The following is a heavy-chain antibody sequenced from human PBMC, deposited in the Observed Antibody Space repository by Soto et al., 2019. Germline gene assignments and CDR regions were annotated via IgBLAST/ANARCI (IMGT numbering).Heavy chain of an antibody. Sequence: EVQLLESGGGSVQPGGSLRLSCAASGFTFSSYAMHWVRLPPGKGLEWVSSISGSGGTAYYADSVKGRFSISRDSLVNTISLQMNSLRAEDTAVYYSAKGRGQNWNFDYWGQGTLVTVSP. CDR3: AKGRGQNWNFDY. CDR1: GFTFSSYA. J-gene: IGHJ4*02. CDR2: ISGSGGTA. D-gene: IGHD1-1*01. V-gene: IGHV3-23*01.